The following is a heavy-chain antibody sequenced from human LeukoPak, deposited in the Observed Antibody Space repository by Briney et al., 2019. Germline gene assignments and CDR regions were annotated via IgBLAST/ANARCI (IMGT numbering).Heavy chain of an antibody. V-gene: IGHV4-59*08. CDR2: IYYSGST. CDR3: AIGSFSSFDY. D-gene: IGHD3-10*01. J-gene: IGHJ4*02. CDR1: GGSISSYY. Sequence: PSETLSLTCTVSGGSISSYYWSWIRQPPGKGLEWIGYIYYSGSTNYNPSLKSRVTISVDTSKNQFSLKLSSVTAADTAVYYCAIGSFSSFDYWGQGTLVTVSS.